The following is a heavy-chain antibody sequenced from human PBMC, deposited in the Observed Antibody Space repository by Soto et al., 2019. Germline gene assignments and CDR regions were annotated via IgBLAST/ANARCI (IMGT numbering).Heavy chain of an antibody. CDR2: ISSSSYI. J-gene: IGHJ3*02. V-gene: IGHV3-21*01. CDR3: ARDSPATVTTVDAFDI. Sequence: GGSLRLSCAASGFTFSSYSMNWVRQAPGKGLEWVSSISSSSYIYYADSVKGRFTISRDNAKNSLYLQMNSLRAEDTAVYYCARDSPATVTTVDAFDIWGQGTMVTVSS. D-gene: IGHD4-17*01. CDR1: GFTFSSYS.